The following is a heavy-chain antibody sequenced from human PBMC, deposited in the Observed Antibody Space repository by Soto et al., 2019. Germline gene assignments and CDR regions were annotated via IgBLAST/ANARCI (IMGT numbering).Heavy chain of an antibody. V-gene: IGHV1-24*01. D-gene: IGHD6-13*01. Sequence: ASVKVSCKVSGYTLTELSMHWVRQAPGKRLEWMGGFDPEDGETIYAQKFQGRVTMTEDTSTDTAYMELSSLRSEDTAVYYCATSAAGTNYYYGMDVWGQGTTVTVSS. CDR2: FDPEDGET. CDR1: GYTLTELS. CDR3: ATSAAGTNYYYGMDV. J-gene: IGHJ6*02.